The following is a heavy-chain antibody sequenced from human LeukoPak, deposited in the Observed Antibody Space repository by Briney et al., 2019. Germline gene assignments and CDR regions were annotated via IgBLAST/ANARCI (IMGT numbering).Heavy chain of an antibody. CDR3: ASPPGGPTTGTHRGAFDI. J-gene: IGHJ3*02. D-gene: IGHD1-1*01. Sequence: PSETLSLTCTVSGGSISSYYWSWIRQPPGKGLEWIGYIYYSGSTNYNPSLKSRVTISVDTSKNQFSLKLSSVTAADTAVYYCASPPGGPTTGTHRGAFDIWGQGTMVTVSS. CDR1: GGSISSYY. CDR2: IYYSGST. V-gene: IGHV4-59*12.